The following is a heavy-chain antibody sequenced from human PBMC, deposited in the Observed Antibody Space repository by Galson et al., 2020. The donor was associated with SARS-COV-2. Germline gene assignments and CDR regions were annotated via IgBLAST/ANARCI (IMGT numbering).Heavy chain of an antibody. V-gene: IGHV3-9*01. CDR3: AALGYCSGGSCYGGRGLIV. CDR2: ISWNSGSI. J-gene: IGHJ4*02. CDR1: GFTFDDYA. D-gene: IGHD2-15*01. Sequence: GGSLRLSCAASGFTFDDYAMHWVRQAPGKGLEWVSGISWNSGSIGYADSVKGRFTISRDNAKNSLYLQMNSLRAEDTALYYCAALGYCSGGSCYGGRGLIVWGQGTLVTVSS.